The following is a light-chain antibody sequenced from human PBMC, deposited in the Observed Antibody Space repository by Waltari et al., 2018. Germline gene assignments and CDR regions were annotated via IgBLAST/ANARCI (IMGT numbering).Light chain of an antibody. Sequence: DTLMTQSPSSLSASVGDRVTITCRASQAISTYVNWYQQTPGMAPNLLIFSSSTLHRGVSSRFSGSGSGTEFTLTIRNLQPDDFATYYCQQSYSAPLAFGGGTKLDI. CDR1: QAISTY. V-gene: IGKV1-39*01. J-gene: IGKJ4*01. CDR2: SSS. CDR3: QQSYSAPLA.